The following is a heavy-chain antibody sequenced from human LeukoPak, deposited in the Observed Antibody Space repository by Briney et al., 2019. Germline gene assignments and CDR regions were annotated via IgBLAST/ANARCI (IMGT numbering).Heavy chain of an antibody. D-gene: IGHD3-10*01. CDR3: ARAILRGVIHG. CDR1: GFTFSSYW. Sequence: PGGSLRLSCAASGFTFSSYWMHWVRQAPGKGLVWVSRINSDGSSTRYADSVKGRFTISRDNAKNTLYLQMNSLRAEDTAVYYCARAILRGVIHGWGQGTLVTVSS. CDR2: INSDGSST. J-gene: IGHJ4*02. V-gene: IGHV3-74*01.